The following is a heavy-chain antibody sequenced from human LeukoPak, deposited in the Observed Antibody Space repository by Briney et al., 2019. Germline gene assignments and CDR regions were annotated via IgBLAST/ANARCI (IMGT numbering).Heavy chain of an antibody. CDR2: MNTDGSSI. CDR1: GFTFSSHW. J-gene: IGHJ4*02. CDR3: ASGGEVYNGPGFN. V-gene: IGHV3-74*01. Sequence: AVYLRLSGAAYGFTFSSHWMHWVRQAPGKGLMWVSRMNTDGSSINYADSVKGRFTISRDNAKNTLYLQMNSLRAEDTAVYYCASGGEVYNGPGFNWGQGTLATVSS. D-gene: IGHD3-16*01.